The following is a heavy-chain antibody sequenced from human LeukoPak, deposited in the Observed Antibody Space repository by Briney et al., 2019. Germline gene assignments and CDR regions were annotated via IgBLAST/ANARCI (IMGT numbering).Heavy chain of an antibody. CDR2: IYKSGSP. D-gene: IGHD2-2*01. CDR1: GASISDTHW. V-gene: IGHV4-4*02. Sequence: PAGTLSLTCAVSGASISDTHWWSWVRQPPGKGLEWIGEIYKSGSPNYNPSLRSRVAISEDKFKNQFLLKLTSVTAADTAVYYCARDPHTSNQPDYWGQGTLVTVSS. CDR3: ARDPHTSNQPDY. J-gene: IGHJ4*02.